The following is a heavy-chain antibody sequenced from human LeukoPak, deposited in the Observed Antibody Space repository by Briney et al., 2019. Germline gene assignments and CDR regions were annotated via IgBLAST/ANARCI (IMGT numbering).Heavy chain of an antibody. CDR2: INPNSGGR. J-gene: IGHJ5*02. CDR3: ARVKAAGGSEGFDP. CDR1: GYAXTGYY. Sequence: ASVKVSCKASGYAXTGYYIHGVRQAPGQGLEWMGWINPNSGGRSYGQKFQGRVTMTRDTSISTAYMELSRLRSDDTAVYYCARVKAAGGSEGFDPWGQGTLVTVSS. D-gene: IGHD6-13*01. V-gene: IGHV1-2*02.